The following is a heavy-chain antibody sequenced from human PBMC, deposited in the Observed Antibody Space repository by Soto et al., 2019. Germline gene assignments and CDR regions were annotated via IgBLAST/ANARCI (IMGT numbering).Heavy chain of an antibody. J-gene: IGHJ6*02. CDR3: AKDHYGSAIYGMDV. V-gene: IGHV4-59*08. Sequence: PSETLSLTCTVSGGSISSYYWSWIRQPPGKGLEWIGYIYYSGSTNYNPSLKSRVTISVDTSKNQFSLKLSSVTAADTALYYCAKDHYGSAIYGMDVWGQGTTVTVSS. D-gene: IGHD3-10*01. CDR1: GGSISSYY. CDR2: IYYSGST.